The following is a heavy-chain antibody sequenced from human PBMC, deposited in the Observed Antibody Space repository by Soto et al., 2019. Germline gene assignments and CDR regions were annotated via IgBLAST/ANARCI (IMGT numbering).Heavy chain of an antibody. CDR3: AGLYGSGSWTYDY. V-gene: IGHV4-59*08. CDR1: GGSISSYY. Sequence: PSETLSLTCTVSGGSISSYYWSWIRQPPGKGLEWIGYIYYSGSTNYNPSLKSRVTISVDTSKNQFSLKLSSVTAADTAVYYCAGLYGSGSWTYDYWGQGTMVTFSS. D-gene: IGHD3-10*01. J-gene: IGHJ4*02. CDR2: IYYSGST.